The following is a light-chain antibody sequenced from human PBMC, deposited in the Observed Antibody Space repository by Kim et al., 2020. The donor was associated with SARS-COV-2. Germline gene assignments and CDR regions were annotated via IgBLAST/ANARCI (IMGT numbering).Light chain of an antibody. CDR2: GNN. J-gene: IGLJ2*01. CDR1: RSTIRGKS. CDR3: AAWDDSLGVL. V-gene: IGLV1-47*01. Sequence: PWQRMTISVFGRRSTIRGKSVDWYQQLPGTAPKLLIYGNNQQPSGVPDRFSASKSDTSASLANSGLRSEDEAAYYCAAWDDSLGVLFGGGTQLTVL.